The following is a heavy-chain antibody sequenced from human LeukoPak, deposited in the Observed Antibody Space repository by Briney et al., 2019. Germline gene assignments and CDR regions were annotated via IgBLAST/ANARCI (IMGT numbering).Heavy chain of an antibody. Sequence: SETLSLTCAVSGGSISSSNWWSWVRQPPGKGLEWIGEIYHSGSANYNPSLKSRVTISVDKSKNQFSLKLTSVTAADTAVYYCARGRDYYGSGSYYFDYWGQGTLVTVSS. J-gene: IGHJ4*02. CDR2: IYHSGSA. CDR1: GGSISSSNW. CDR3: ARGRDYYGSGSYYFDY. V-gene: IGHV4-4*02. D-gene: IGHD3-10*01.